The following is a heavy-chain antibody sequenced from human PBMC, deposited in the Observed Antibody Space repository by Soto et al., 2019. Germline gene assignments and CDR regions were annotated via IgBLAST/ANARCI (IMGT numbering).Heavy chain of an antibody. CDR2: ISFDGGSQ. Sequence: QVQLVESGGGVVQPGRSLRLSCAASGFDFNTYGLHWVRQAPGKGLEWVAAISFDGGSQYYADSVKGRFTVSRDKSNSTVYLQMNSLGAEDTATYFCAKDSSVTAAGSGGWFDPWGPGTLVIVSS. D-gene: IGHD6-13*01. CDR1: GFDFNTYG. CDR3: AKDSSVTAAGSGGWFDP. V-gene: IGHV3-30*18. J-gene: IGHJ5*02.